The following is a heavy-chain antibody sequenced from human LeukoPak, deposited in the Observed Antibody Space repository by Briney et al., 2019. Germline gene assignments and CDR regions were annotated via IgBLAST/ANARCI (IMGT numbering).Heavy chain of an antibody. CDR1: GFTFSSYA. Sequence: PEGSLRLSCAASGFTFSSYAMSWVRQAPGKGLEWVSAISGSGGSTYYADSVKGRFTISRDNSKNTLYLQMNSLRAEDTAVYYCAKPMYYYGSGSYYNYFDYWGQGTLVTVSS. D-gene: IGHD3-10*01. J-gene: IGHJ4*02. V-gene: IGHV3-23*01. CDR3: AKPMYYYGSGSYYNYFDY. CDR2: ISGSGGST.